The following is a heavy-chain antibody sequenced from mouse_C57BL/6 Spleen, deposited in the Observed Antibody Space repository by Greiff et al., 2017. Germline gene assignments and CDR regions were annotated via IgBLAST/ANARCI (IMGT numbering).Heavy chain of an antibody. J-gene: IGHJ1*03. CDR3: GRDYYSNSYWYCGV. V-gene: IGHV1-80*01. D-gene: IGHD2-5*01. CDR1: GYAFSSYW. CDR2: IYPGDGDT. Sequence: VQLQQSGAELVKPGASVKISCKASGYAFSSYWMNWVKQRPGKGLEWIGQIYPGDGDTNYNGKFKGKATLTADKSSSTAYMQLSSLTSEDSAVYFCGRDYYSNSYWYCGVWGTGTTVTVST.